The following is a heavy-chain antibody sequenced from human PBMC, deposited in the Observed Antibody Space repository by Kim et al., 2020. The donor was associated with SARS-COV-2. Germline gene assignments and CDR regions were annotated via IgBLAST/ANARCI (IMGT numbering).Heavy chain of an antibody. J-gene: IGHJ5*02. CDR1: GGSISSGSYY. Sequence: SETLSLTCTVSGGSISSGSYYWSWIRQPAGKGLEWIGRIYTSGSTNYNPSLKSRVTISVDTSKNQFSLKLSSVTAADTAVYYCARTLGIAVAGTPSEVIFDPWGQGTLVTVSS. V-gene: IGHV4-61*02. CDR2: IYTSGST. CDR3: ARTLGIAVAGTPSEVIFDP. D-gene: IGHD6-19*01.